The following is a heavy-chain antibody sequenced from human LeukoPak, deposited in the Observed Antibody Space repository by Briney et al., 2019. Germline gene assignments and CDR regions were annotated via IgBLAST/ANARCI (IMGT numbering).Heavy chain of an antibody. Sequence: PSETLSLTCTVSGGSISSGGYYWSWIRQPPGKGLEWIGYIYHSGSTYYNPSLKSRVTISVDRSKNQFSLKLSSVTAADTAVYYCASWSARDAFDIWGQGTMVTVSS. V-gene: IGHV4-30-2*01. D-gene: IGHD6-6*01. CDR1: GGSISSGGYY. CDR3: ASWSARDAFDI. CDR2: IYHSGST. J-gene: IGHJ3*02.